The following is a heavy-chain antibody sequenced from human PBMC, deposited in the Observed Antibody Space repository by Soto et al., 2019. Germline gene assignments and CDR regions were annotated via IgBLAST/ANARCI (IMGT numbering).Heavy chain of an antibody. V-gene: IGHV1-69*13. CDR3: ARAGGYSYGFGSPHYGMDV. Sequence: SVKVSCKASGGTFSSYAISWVRQAPGQGLEWMGGIIPIFGTANYAQKFQGRVTITADESTSTAYMELSSLRSEDTAVYYCARAGGYSYGFGSPHYGMDVWGQGTTVTVS. CDR1: GGTFSSYA. J-gene: IGHJ6*02. D-gene: IGHD5-18*01. CDR2: IIPIFGTA.